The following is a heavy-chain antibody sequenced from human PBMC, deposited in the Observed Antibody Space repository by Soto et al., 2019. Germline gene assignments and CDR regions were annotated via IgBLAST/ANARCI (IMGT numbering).Heavy chain of an antibody. D-gene: IGHD3-10*01. CDR2: IIPIFGTA. J-gene: IGHJ4*02. CDR1: GGTFSSYA. V-gene: IGHV1-69*12. CDR3: ARKIWFGELYYNDY. Sequence: QVQLVQSGAEVKKPGSSVKVSCKASGGTFSSYAISWVRQAPGLGLEWMGGIIPIFGTANYAQKFQGRVTITADESTSTAYMELSSLRSEDTAVYYCARKIWFGELYYNDYWGQGTLVTVSS.